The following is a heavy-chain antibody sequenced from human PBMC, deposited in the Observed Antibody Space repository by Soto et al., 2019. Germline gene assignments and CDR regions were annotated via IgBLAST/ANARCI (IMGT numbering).Heavy chain of an antibody. CDR2: INPSGGST. CDR3: ARGPGIRAAPVL. Sequence: QVQLVQSGAEVKKPGASVKLSCKAPASSFPSHYMHWVRQAPGQGLDWMGRINPSGGSTSYAQKFQGRVIMTRDTSTSTVHMELSSLRVDDTAVYDCARGPGIRAAPVLSGQGTTVTGSS. J-gene: IGHJ6*02. CDR1: ASSFPSHY. D-gene: IGHD3-10*01. V-gene: IGHV1-46*01.